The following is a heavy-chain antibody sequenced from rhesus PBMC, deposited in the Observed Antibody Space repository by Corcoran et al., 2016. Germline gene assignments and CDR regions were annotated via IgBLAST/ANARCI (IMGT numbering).Heavy chain of an antibody. D-gene: IGHD1-32*01. Sequence: VQLVDSGGDLAQPGGSLRRSCVGSGFTFGDFGMRWVGQAPGTGRGGVSSINHAGRTVYDAHSVRGLFTVSRDNARGSLSLQRSGLRAEDTAVYSCTRGTGMTRAFVYWGQGVLVTVSS. CDR1: GFTFGDFG. J-gene: IGHJ4*01. CDR3: TRGTGMTRAFVY. CDR2: INHAGRTV. V-gene: IGHV3-183*02.